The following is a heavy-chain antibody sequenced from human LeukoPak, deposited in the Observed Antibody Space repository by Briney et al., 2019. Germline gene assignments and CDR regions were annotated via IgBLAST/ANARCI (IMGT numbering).Heavy chain of an antibody. J-gene: IGHJ4*02. V-gene: IGHV3-23*01. CDR1: GFTFSDYA. CDR3: ANSPLAHPHDY. CDR2: ISGSGGST. Sequence: GGSLRLSCAASGFTFSDYAMSWVRQAPGQGLEWVSAISGSGGSTYYADSVKGRFTISRDNSKNTLYLQMNSLRAEDTAVYYCANSPLAHPHDYWGQGTLVTVSS.